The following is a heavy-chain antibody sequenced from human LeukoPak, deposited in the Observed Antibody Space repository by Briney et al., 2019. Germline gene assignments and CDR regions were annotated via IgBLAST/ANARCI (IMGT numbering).Heavy chain of an antibody. Sequence: PGGSLRLSCAASGFTFRDYYMSWIRQAPGKGLEWVSYISSSGSTIYYADSVKGRFTISRDNAKNSLYLQMNSLRAEDTAVYYCARYSPSTHAFDYWGQGTLVTVSS. V-gene: IGHV3-11*04. CDR2: ISSSGSTI. D-gene: IGHD2-15*01. J-gene: IGHJ4*02. CDR3: ARYSPSTHAFDY. CDR1: GFTFRDYY.